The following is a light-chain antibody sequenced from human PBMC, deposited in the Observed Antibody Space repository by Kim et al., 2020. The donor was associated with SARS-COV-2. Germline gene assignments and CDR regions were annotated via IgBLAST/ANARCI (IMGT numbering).Light chain of an antibody. CDR1: ALPQQY. Sequence: SYELTQPPSVSVSPGQTARITCSGDALPQQYAYWYQQRPGQAPVLVIYKDSERPSGIPDRFSGSSSGTTVTLTVSGVQAEDEADYYCKSADSSGTYLWVFGGGTQLTVL. CDR2: KDS. V-gene: IGLV3-25*03. CDR3: KSADSSGTYLWV. J-gene: IGLJ3*02.